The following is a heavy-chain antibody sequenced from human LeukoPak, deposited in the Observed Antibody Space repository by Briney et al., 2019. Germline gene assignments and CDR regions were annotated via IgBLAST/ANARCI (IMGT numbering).Heavy chain of an antibody. CDR3: ARDSSSWYFADYYYGMDV. V-gene: IGHV3-7*01. Sequence: GGSLRLSCSASGFTFSTYWMSWVRQAPGKGLEWVANMRRDGNEIYYLDSVRGRFTISRDNAKNSLYLQMNSLRAEDTAVYYCARDSSSWYFADYYYGMDVWGQGTTVTVSS. CDR2: MRRDGNEI. J-gene: IGHJ6*02. CDR1: GFTFSTYW. D-gene: IGHD6-13*01.